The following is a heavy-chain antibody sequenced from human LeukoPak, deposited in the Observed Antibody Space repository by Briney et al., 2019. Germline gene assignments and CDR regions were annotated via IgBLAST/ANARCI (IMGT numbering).Heavy chain of an antibody. V-gene: IGHV4-59*01. J-gene: IGHJ5*02. D-gene: IGHD5-18*01. Sequence: SETLSLTCTVSGRSISNYYWTWIPQSPGKGLEWIGDIYYSGSTNYNPSLKSRVTISVDMSKNQFSLKLRSVTAADTAVYYCARTASAVNWFDPWGQGTLVTVSS. CDR2: IYYSGST. CDR3: ARTASAVNWFDP. CDR1: GRSISNYY.